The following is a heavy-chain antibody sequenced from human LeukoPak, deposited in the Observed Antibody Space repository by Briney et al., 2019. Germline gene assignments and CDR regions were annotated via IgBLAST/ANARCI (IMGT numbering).Heavy chain of an antibody. CDR3: AKAFSGSWYYYDSSGYYFDY. D-gene: IGHD3-22*01. V-gene: IGHV3-9*01. CDR1: GFTFDDYA. J-gene: IGHJ4*02. CDR2: ISWNSGSI. Sequence: GRSLRLSCAAAGFTFDDYAMHWVRQAPGKGLGWVSGISWNSGSIGYADSVKGRFTISRDNAKNSLYLQMNSLRAEDTALYYCAKAFSGSWYYYDSSGYYFDYWGQGTLVTVSS.